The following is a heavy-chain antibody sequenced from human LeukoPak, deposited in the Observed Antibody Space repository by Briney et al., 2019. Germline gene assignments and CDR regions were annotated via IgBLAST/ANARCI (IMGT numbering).Heavy chain of an antibody. CDR3: GRKAGDCGGGSCYSIDY. D-gene: IGHD2-15*01. CDR1: GGSFSSEA. V-gene: IGHV1-69*05. CDR2: IIPIFGTA. J-gene: IGHJ4*02. Sequence: GASVKVPCKAFGGSFSSEAISWVRQAPGQGLEWMGGIIPIFGTANYAQKFQGRVTITTDEFTSTAYMEVSSLRSEDTAVYYCGRKAGDCGGGSCYSIDYWGQGTLVTVSS.